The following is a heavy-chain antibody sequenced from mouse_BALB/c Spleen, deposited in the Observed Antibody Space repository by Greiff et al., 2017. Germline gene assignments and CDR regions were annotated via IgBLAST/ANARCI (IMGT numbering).Heavy chain of an antibody. Sequence: QVQLKESGPGLVAPSQSLSITCTVSGFSLTGYGVNWVRQPPGKGLEWLGMIWGDGSTDYNSALKSRLSISKDNSKSQVFLKMNSLQTDDTARYYCARDGHYGSSPYFDYWGQGTTLTVSS. CDR2: IWGDGST. CDR1: GFSLTGYG. V-gene: IGHV2-6-7*01. J-gene: IGHJ2*01. D-gene: IGHD1-1*01. CDR3: ARDGHYGSSPYFDY.